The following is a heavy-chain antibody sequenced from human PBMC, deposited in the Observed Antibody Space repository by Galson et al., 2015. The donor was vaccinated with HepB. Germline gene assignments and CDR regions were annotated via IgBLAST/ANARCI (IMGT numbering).Heavy chain of an antibody. Sequence: SLRLSCAASGFTFSSYSMNWVRQAPGKGLEWVSAISGSGGSTHYADSVKGRFTISRDNSKNTLYLQMNSLRAEDTAVYYCAKDMHDYVWGSYRLAPDYWGQGTLVTVSS. J-gene: IGHJ4*02. CDR3: AKDMHDYVWGSYRLAPDY. CDR2: ISGSGGST. D-gene: IGHD3-16*02. V-gene: IGHV3-23*01. CDR1: GFTFSSYS.